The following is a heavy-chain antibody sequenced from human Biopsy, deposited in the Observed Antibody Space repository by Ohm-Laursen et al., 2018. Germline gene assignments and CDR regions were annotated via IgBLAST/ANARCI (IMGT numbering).Heavy chain of an antibody. CDR3: ARDER. J-gene: IGHJ4*02. CDR1: GFDFGSYG. V-gene: IGHV3-7*01. D-gene: IGHD5-24*01. Sequence: SLRLSCTASGFDFGSYGMHWVRQAPGKGLEWVANINPDGSVKYFADSVKGRFTISRDNAENSMYLQMSSLTVDDTAVYYCARDERWGQGTLVTVSS. CDR2: INPDGSVK.